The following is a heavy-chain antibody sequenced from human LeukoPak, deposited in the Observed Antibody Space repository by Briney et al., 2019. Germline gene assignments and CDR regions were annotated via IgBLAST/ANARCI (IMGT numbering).Heavy chain of an antibody. CDR2: ISGSGGST. J-gene: IGHJ6*03. V-gene: IGHV3-23*01. D-gene: IGHD3-10*01. CDR3: ARDPLLWFGESPRAYMDV. CDR1: GFTFSSYA. Sequence: GGSLRLSCAASGFTFSSYAMSWVRQAPGKGLEWVSAISGSGGSTYYADSVKGRFTISRDNSKNTLYLQMNSLRAEDTAVYYCARDPLLWFGESPRAYMDVWGKGTTVTVSS.